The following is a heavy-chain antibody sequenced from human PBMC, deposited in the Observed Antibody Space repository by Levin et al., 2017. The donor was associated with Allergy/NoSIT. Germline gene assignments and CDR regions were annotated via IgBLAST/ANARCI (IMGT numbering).Heavy chain of an antibody. D-gene: IGHD5/OR15-5a*01. CDR2: INYRGGT. CDR3: ARNRIIVSGGKDYDYGMDV. CDR1: GGSVSSGTYY. Sequence: PSETLSLTCTVSGGSVSSGTYYWSWIRQPPGKGLEWIGYINYRGGTKYNPSLKSRVTISVDTSKNEFSLKLTSVTAADTAVYYCARNRIIVSGGKDYDYGMDVWGQGTTVTVSS. J-gene: IGHJ6*02. V-gene: IGHV4-61*01.